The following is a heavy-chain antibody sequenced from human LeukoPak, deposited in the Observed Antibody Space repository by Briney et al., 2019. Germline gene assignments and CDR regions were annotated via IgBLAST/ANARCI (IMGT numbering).Heavy chain of an antibody. CDR1: GFTFSSYG. CDR2: ISYDGNNR. V-gene: IGHV3-30*18. Sequence: PGGSLRLSCAASGFTFSSYGMHWVRQAPGKGLEWVAVISYDGNNRYHVDSVKGRFTISRDNSKNTLYLQMNSLRAEDTAVYYCAKGQGAFDIWGQGTVVTVSS. CDR3: AKGQGAFDI. J-gene: IGHJ3*02.